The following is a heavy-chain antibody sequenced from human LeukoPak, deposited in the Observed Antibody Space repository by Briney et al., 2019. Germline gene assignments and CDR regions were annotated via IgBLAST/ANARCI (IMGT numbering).Heavy chain of an antibody. CDR2: IIPIFGTA. Sequence: GASVKVSCKASGGTFSSYAISWVRQAPGQGLEWMGGIIPIFGTANYAQKFQGRVTITTDESTSTAYMELSSLGSEDTAVYYCARDRPAYDYYMDVWGKGTTVTVSS. CDR3: ARDRPAYDYYMDV. V-gene: IGHV1-69*05. D-gene: IGHD6-6*01. J-gene: IGHJ6*03. CDR1: GGTFSSYA.